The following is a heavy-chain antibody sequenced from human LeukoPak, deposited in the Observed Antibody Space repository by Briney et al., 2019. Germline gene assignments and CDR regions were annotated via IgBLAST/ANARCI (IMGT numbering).Heavy chain of an antibody. CDR2: ISSSSSYI. CDR3: ANRPFIRGPDRPQF. Sequence: GGSLRLSCAASGFTFSSYSMNWVRQAPGKGLEWVSSISSSSSYIYYADSVKGRFTISRDNSKNTLYLQMNSLRAEDTAVYYCANRPFIRGPDRPQFWGQGTLVTVSS. D-gene: IGHD3-10*01. V-gene: IGHV3-21*01. J-gene: IGHJ4*02. CDR1: GFTFSSYS.